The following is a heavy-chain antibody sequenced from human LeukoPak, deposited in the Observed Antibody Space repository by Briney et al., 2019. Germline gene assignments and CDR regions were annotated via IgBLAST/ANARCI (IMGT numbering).Heavy chain of an antibody. CDR1: GFTLNTYW. V-gene: IGHV3-74*01. CDR2: ISGDGNFK. Sequence: GGSLRLSCEVSGFTLNTYWIHWVRQTPQTGLEWVAGISGDGNFKRNADSVRGRLTIFTDNAKSTVSLQVSSLRAEDTAVYYCTATPWGGAAAIFDYWGQGILVTVSS. J-gene: IGHJ4*02. CDR3: TATPWGGAAAIFDY. D-gene: IGHD6-25*01.